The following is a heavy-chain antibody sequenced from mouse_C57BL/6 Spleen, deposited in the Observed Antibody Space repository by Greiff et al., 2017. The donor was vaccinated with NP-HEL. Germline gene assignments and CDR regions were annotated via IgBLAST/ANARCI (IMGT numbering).Heavy chain of an antibody. CDR3: ARYYYGSSSWYFDV. D-gene: IGHD1-1*01. CDR2: IDPSDSYT. V-gene: IGHV1-50*01. Sequence: QVQLKQPGAELVKPGASVKLSCKASGYTFTSYWMQWVKQRPGQGLEWIGEIDPSDSYTNYNQKFKGKATLTVDTSSSTAYMQLSSLTSEDSAVYYCARYYYGSSSWYFDVWGTGTTVTVSS. CDR1: GYTFTSYW. J-gene: IGHJ1*03.